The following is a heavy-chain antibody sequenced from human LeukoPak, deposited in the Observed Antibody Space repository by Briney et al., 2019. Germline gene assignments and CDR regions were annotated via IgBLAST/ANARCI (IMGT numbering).Heavy chain of an antibody. CDR1: GFTFDDSV. V-gene: IGHV3-21*01. D-gene: IGHD3-9*01. Sequence: GGSLRPSCAASGFTFDDSVMSWVRQAPGKGVEWVSSISSSSSYLYYADSVKGRFTISRANAKNSLYLEMNSLRAEDTAVYYCARGADYDILTGYMDVWGKGTTVTVSS. J-gene: IGHJ6*03. CDR2: ISSSSSYL. CDR3: ARGADYDILTGYMDV.